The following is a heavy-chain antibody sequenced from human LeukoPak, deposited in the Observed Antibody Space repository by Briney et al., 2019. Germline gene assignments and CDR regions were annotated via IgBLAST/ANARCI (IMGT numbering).Heavy chain of an antibody. CDR3: ARDRHGSGSYLDYFDY. Sequence: PSETLSLTCTVSGGSISSSSYYWGWIRQPPGKGLEWIGSIYYSGSTYYNPSLKSRVTMSVDTSKNQFSLKLSSVTAADTAVYYCARDRHGSGSYLDYFDYWGQGTLVTVSS. J-gene: IGHJ4*02. D-gene: IGHD3-10*01. CDR2: IYYSGST. CDR1: GGSISSSSYY. V-gene: IGHV4-39*07.